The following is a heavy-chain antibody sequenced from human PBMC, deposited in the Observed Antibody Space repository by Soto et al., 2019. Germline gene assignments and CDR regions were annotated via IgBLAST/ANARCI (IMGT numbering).Heavy chain of an antibody. J-gene: IGHJ4*02. CDR2: IFPGDSDT. V-gene: IGHV5-51*01. Sequence: GESLKISCKAIGYTFTNYWIGWVRQTPGKGLEWMGIIFPGDSDTRYNPSFEGQVTVSADESISTAYLQWNTLKASDTAMYYCVRTNFGAITHFDFWGQGTLVTVSS. D-gene: IGHD3-16*01. CDR3: VRTNFGAITHFDF. CDR1: GYTFTNYW.